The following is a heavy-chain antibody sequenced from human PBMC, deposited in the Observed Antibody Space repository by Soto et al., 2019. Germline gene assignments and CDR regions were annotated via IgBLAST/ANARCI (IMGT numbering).Heavy chain of an antibody. CDR2: IDPSDSYT. V-gene: IGHV5-10-1*01. CDR3: ARHGALSTVVVPAAPDYYYGMDV. Sequence: PGESLKISCKGSGYSFTSYWISWVRQMPGKGLEWMGRIDPSDSYTNYSPSFQGHVTISADKSISTAYLQWSSLKASDTAMYYCARHGALSTVVVPAAPDYYYGMDVWGQGTTVTVSS. J-gene: IGHJ6*02. CDR1: GYSFTSYW. D-gene: IGHD2-2*01.